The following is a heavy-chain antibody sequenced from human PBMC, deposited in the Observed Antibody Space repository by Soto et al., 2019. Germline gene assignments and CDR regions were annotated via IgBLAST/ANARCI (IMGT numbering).Heavy chain of an antibody. CDR3: AKQGGKYGIRTFDP. D-gene: IGHD1-1*01. V-gene: IGHV4-59*08. Sequence: SETLSLTCTVSGGSISSDYWSWLRQSPGKGLEWIGYIYYSGNTKYNPSLESRVTISIDASKNQVSLSLRSVTAADTAVYYCAKQGGKYGIRTFDPWGQGTLVIVS. CDR1: GGSISSDY. CDR2: IYYSGNT. J-gene: IGHJ5*02.